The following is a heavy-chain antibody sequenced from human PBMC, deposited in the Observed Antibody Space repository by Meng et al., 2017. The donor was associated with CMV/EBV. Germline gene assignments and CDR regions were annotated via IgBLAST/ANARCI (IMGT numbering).Heavy chain of an antibody. CDR2: IIPIFGTA. V-gene: IGHV1-69*12. Sequence: QGRVGRLGAEVKEAGSSVKASCKASGGTFRSYAISWVRQAPGQGLEWMGGIIPIFGTANYAQKFQGRVTITADESTSTAYMELSSLRSEDTAVYYCARGYYDSSGYYYRGGYYFDYWGQGTLVTVSS. J-gene: IGHJ4*02. CDR1: GGTFRSYA. CDR3: ARGYYDSSGYYYRGGYYFDY. D-gene: IGHD3-22*01.